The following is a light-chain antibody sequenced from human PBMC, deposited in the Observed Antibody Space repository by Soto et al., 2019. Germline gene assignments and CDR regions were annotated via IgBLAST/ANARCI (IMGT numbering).Light chain of an antibody. Sequence: ETVMTQSPATLSVSPGERATLSCRASQSISSNLAWYQQKPGQAPRLLMFRTSTRATGIPARFSGSGSGTEFNITISSLQSEDFAVYYCQQYNSWPITFGQGTRLENK. CDR2: RTS. CDR3: QQYNSWPIT. J-gene: IGKJ5*01. V-gene: IGKV3-15*01. CDR1: QSISSN.